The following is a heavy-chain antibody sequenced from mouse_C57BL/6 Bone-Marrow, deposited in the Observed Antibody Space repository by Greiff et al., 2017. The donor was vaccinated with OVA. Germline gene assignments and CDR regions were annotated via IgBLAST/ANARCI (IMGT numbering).Heavy chain of an antibody. CDR3: ARHGTNWYFDV. J-gene: IGHJ1*03. Sequence: DVMLVESGGGLVQPGGSLKLSCAASGFTFSDYYMYWVRQTPEKRLEWVAYISNGGGSTYYPDTVKGRFTISRDNAKNTLYLQMSRLKSEDTAMYYCARHGTNWYFDVWGTGTTVTVSS. CDR1: GFTFSDYY. V-gene: IGHV5-12*01. CDR2: ISNGGGST. D-gene: IGHD1-1*02.